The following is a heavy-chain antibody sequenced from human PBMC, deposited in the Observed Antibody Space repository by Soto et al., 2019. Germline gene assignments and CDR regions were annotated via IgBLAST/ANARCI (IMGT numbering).Heavy chain of an antibody. J-gene: IGHJ1*01. V-gene: IGHV3-23*01. CDR1: GFTFSSYA. Sequence: EVQLLESGGGLVQPGGSLRLSCAASGFTFSSYATRWVRQAPGKGLEWVSAISGSGDSTYYVDSVKGRFTISRDNSKNTVYLQVNSLRGEVTAVYYCARRGSGSYDAYWGQGTLVTVYS. CDR3: ARRGSGSYDAY. D-gene: IGHD1-26*01. CDR2: ISGSGDST.